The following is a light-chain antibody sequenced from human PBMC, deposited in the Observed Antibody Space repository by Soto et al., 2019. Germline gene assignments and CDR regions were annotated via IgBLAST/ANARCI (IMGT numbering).Light chain of an antibody. CDR1: SSDVGGYGY. CDR3: SSYTSSSTLYV. J-gene: IGLJ1*01. Sequence: QSALTQPASVSGSPGQSITISCTGTSSDVGGYGYVSWYQHHPGKAPKLMIYDVSNRPSGVSDRFSGSKSGNTASLTIFGLQAEDEADYYCSSYTSSSTLYVFGTGTKLTVL. CDR2: DVS. V-gene: IGLV2-14*03.